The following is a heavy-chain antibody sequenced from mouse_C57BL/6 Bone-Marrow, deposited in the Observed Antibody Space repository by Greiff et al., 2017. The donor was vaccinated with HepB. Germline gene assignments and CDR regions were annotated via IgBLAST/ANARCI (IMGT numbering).Heavy chain of an antibody. D-gene: IGHD3-2*02. CDR2: IDPSDSDT. CDR1: GYTFTSYW. V-gene: IGHV1-69*01. CDR3: SRRTAQATGAIDY. Sequence: QVQLQQPGAELVMPGASVKLSCKASGYTFTSYWMHWVKQRPGQGLEWIGEIDPSDSDTNYNQKFKGKSTLTVDKSASTADMQLSSLTSEDSAVYYCSRRTAQATGAIDYWGQGTSVTVSS. J-gene: IGHJ4*01.